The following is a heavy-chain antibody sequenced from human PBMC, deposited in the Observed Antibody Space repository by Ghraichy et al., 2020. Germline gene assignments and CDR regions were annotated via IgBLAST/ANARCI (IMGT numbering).Heavy chain of an antibody. Sequence: GGSLRLSCAASGFTFSSYWMHWVRQAPGKGLVWVSRINSDGSSTSYADSVKGRFTISRDNAKNTLYLQMNSLRAEDTAVYYCARSKWASSRYYYYYAMDVWGQGTTVTVSS. D-gene: IGHD6-6*01. V-gene: IGHV3-74*01. CDR1: GFTFSSYW. CDR2: INSDGSST. J-gene: IGHJ6*02. CDR3: ARSKWASSRYYYYYAMDV.